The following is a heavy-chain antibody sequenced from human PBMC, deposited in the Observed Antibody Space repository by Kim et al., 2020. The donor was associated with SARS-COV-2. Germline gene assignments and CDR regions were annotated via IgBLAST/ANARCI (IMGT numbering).Heavy chain of an antibody. V-gene: IGHV1-69*04. CDR3: ARDPQFCGGDCYFDY. J-gene: IGHJ4*02. D-gene: IGHD2-21*02. Sequence: KFQGRVTITADKSTSTAYMELSSLRSEDTAVYYCARDPQFCGGDCYFDYWGQGTLVTVSS.